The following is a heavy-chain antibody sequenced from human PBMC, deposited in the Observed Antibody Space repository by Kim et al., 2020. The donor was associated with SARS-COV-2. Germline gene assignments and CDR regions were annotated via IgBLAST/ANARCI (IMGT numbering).Heavy chain of an antibody. D-gene: IGHD2-2*01. CDR1: GFTFSSYA. CDR3: AKDFYSPIKEIVVVPAASYYFDY. J-gene: IGHJ4*02. CDR2: ISGSGGST. Sequence: GGSLRLSCAASGFTFSSYAMSWVRQAPGKGLEWVSAISGSGGSTYYADSVKGRFTISRDNSKNTLYLQMNSLRAEDTAVYYCAKDFYSPIKEIVVVPAASYYFDYWGQGTLVTVSS. V-gene: IGHV3-23*01.